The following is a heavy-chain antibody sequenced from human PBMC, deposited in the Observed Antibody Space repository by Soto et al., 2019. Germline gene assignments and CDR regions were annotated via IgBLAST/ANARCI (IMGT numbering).Heavy chain of an antibody. CDR3: ARVRGGGSEYFFDY. Sequence: ASVKGSCKAAGYTFTRYNGHWGLHAPGQVLEWMAIINPSGGTTYYVQKFEGRVTLTTDTSTSTVYMELSSLRSDDTAVYYCARVRGGGSEYFFDYWGQGTLGTVYS. D-gene: IGHD2-15*01. CDR2: INPSGGTT. J-gene: IGHJ4*02. V-gene: IGHV1-46*01. CDR1: GYTFTRYN.